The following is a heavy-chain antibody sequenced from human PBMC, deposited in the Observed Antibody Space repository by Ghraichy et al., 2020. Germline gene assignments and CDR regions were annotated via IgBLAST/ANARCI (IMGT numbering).Heavy chain of an antibody. CDR3: AREAVAGAFDY. CDR2: IYYTGNT. J-gene: IGHJ4*02. D-gene: IGHD6-19*01. V-gene: IGHV4-39*01. Sequence: SETLSLTCTVSGGSISSTSYYWAWIRQPPGKGLEWIGSIYYTGNTYYNPSLKSRITISVDTSKKQFSLMLTSVTAADTAVYYCAREAVAGAFDYWGQGTLITVAS. CDR1: GGSISSTSYY.